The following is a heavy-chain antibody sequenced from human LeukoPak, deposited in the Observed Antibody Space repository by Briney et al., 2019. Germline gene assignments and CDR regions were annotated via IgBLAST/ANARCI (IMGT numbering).Heavy chain of an antibody. CDR3: ARPGGYTDYFDY. V-gene: IGHV1-2*02. CDR1: GYTFTDYN. CDR2: INPNNGGT. J-gene: IGHJ4*02. D-gene: IGHD5-24*01. Sequence: ASVKVSCKGSGYTFTDYNMHWVRQAPGQGLEWMGWINPNNGGTRYAQKSQGRVTMTRDTSITTAYMELSSLRSDDTAVYYCARPGGYTDYFDYWGQGTLVTVSS.